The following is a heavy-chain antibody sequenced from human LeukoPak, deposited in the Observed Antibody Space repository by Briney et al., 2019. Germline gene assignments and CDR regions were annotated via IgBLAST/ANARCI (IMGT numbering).Heavy chain of an antibody. J-gene: IGHJ3*02. Sequence: ASVKVSCKASGYTFTSYGISWVRQAPGQELEWMGWISAYNGNTNYAQKLQGRVTMTTDTSTSTAYMELRSLRSDDTAVYYCAREVYSSGWYGGDAFDIWGQGTMVTVSS. CDR1: GYTFTSYG. V-gene: IGHV1-18*01. D-gene: IGHD6-19*01. CDR3: AREVYSSGWYGGDAFDI. CDR2: ISAYNGNT.